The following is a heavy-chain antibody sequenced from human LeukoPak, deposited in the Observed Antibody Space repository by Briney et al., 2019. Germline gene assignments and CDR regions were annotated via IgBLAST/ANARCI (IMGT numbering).Heavy chain of an antibody. CDR1: GFAFNSYS. Sequence: GGSLRLSCAASGFAFNSYSMIWVRQAPGKGLEWVSFMSPNSNDTYYADSVKGRFTISRDNAKNSVYLQMNSLRAEDTAVYYCARDWWELPRGGGLLDYWGQGSLVTVSS. J-gene: IGHJ4*02. V-gene: IGHV3-21*01. CDR3: ARDWWELPRGGGLLDY. CDR2: MSPNSNDT. D-gene: IGHD1-26*01.